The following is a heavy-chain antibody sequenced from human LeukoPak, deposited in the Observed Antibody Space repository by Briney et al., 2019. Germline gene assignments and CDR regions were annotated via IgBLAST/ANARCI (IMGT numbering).Heavy chain of an antibody. CDR2: INHSGST. Sequence: PSETLSFTCAVYGGSFSGYYWSWIRQPPGKGLEWIGEINHSGSTNYNPSLKSRVTISVDTSKNQFSLKLSSVTAADTAVYYCARGRGSSSWIDYWGQGTLVTVSS. D-gene: IGHD6-13*01. CDR3: ARGRGSSSWIDY. J-gene: IGHJ4*02. CDR1: GGSFSGYY. V-gene: IGHV4-34*01.